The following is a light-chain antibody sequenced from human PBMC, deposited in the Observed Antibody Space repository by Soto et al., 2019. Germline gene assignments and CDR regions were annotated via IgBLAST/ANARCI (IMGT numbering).Light chain of an antibody. CDR1: TSNIGNNY. CDR3: GTWYTSLYFV. Sequence: QSVLTQPPSVSAAPGQKVTISCTGSTSNIGNNYVSWYQHLPGTAPKLLIYENNKRPSGIPDRFSGSKSGTSATLGITGLETGDEADYYCGTWYTSLYFVFGTGTKLTVL. CDR2: ENN. J-gene: IGLJ1*01. V-gene: IGLV1-51*02.